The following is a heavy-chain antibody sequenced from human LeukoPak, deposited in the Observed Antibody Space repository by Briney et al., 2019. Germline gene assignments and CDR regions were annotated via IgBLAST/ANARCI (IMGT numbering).Heavy chain of an antibody. V-gene: IGHV1-69*06. D-gene: IGHD6-13*01. CDR1: GGTFSSYA. J-gene: IGHJ6*03. CDR3: ARAGYSSSWYNNYYYYYMDV. Sequence: SVTVSCKASGGTFSSYAISWVRQAPGQGLEWMGGIIPIFGTANYAQKFQGRVTITADKSTSTAYMELSSLRSEDTAVYYCARAGYSSSWYNNYYYYYMDVWGKGTTVTVSS. CDR2: IIPIFGTA.